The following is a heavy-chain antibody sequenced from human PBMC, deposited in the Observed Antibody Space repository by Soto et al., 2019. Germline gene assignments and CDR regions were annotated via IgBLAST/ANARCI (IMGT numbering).Heavy chain of an antibody. J-gene: IGHJ4*02. CDR1: GGSISSYY. CDR2: INHSGST. CDR3: ARGWGRIFDY. D-gene: IGHD7-27*01. V-gene: IGHV4-34*01. Sequence: SXTLSLTCTVSGGSISSYYWSWIRQPPGKGLEWIGEINHSGSTNYNPSLKSRVTISVDTSKNQFSLKLSSVTAADTAVYYCARGWGRIFDYWGQGTLVTVSS.